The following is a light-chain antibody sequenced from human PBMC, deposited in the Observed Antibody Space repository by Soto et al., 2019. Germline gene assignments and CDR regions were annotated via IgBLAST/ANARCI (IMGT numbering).Light chain of an antibody. CDR1: QTVTKY. V-gene: IGKV3-20*01. Sequence: EIVLTQAPSTLSFSPGERATLSCRASQTVTKYLAWYQQKPGQAPRLLIYGASSRATGIPDRFSGGGSGTDFTLTISRLEPEDFAVYYCQQYGSSPPRIIFGQGTRLEIK. J-gene: IGKJ5*01. CDR2: GAS. CDR3: QQYGSSPPRII.